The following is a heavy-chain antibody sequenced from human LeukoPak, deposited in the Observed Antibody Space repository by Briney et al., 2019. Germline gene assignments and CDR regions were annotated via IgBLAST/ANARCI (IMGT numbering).Heavy chain of an antibody. CDR1: GDSVSSNSTA. CDR3: ARGGQGDGYSADEAFDF. V-gene: IGHV6-1*01. CDR2: TYYRSKWYN. Sequence: LQTLSLTCAISGDSVSSNSTACNWIRQSPSRGLEWLGRTYYRSKWYNDYAVSVKSRITINPDTSKNQFSLQLNSVTSEDTAVYYCARGGQGDGYSADEAFDFWGQGTMVTVSS. J-gene: IGHJ3*01. D-gene: IGHD5-24*01.